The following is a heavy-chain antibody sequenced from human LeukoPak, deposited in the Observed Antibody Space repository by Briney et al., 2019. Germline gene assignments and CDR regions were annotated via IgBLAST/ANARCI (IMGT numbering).Heavy chain of an antibody. V-gene: IGHV1-69*05. J-gene: IGHJ3*02. D-gene: IGHD3-16*01. CDR3: ARAAWVGDLPNAFDI. CDR1: GGTFSSYA. CDR2: IIPIFGTA. Sequence: SVKVSCKASGGTFSSYAISWVRQAPGQGLEWMGGIIPIFGTANYAQKFQGRVTITTDESTSTAYMELSSLRAEDTAVYYCARAAWVGDLPNAFDIWGQGTMVTVSS.